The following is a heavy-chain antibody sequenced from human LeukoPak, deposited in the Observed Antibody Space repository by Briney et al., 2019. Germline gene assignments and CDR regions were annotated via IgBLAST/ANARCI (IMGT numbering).Heavy chain of an antibody. CDR1: GFTFSGCG. D-gene: IGHD5-18*01. CDR2: IWYDGRDK. Sequence: EGSLRLSCAASGFTFSGCGMHWVRQAPGKGLEWVAFIWYDGRDKYYVDSVKGRFTISRDNSKNTLYLQMNSLRAEDTAMYYCAKDPYSYGSYFDYWGQGTLVTVSS. J-gene: IGHJ4*02. V-gene: IGHV3-30*02. CDR3: AKDPYSYGSYFDY.